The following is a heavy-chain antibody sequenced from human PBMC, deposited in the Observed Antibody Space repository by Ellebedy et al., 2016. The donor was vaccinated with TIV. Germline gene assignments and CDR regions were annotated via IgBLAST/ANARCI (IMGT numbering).Heavy chain of an antibody. V-gene: IGHV3-11*06. CDR1: GFTFSDYY. CDR3: ARVGSAIAAVGRRFLDS. J-gene: IGHJ4*02. CDR2: ISSSSSYT. D-gene: IGHD6-13*01. Sequence: PGGSLRLSCAASGFTFSDYYMSWIRQAPGKGLEWVSYISSSSSYTNYVDSVKGRFTISRDNAKNSLLLQMNSLRAEDTAVYYCARVGSAIAAVGRRFLDSWGQGTLVTVSS.